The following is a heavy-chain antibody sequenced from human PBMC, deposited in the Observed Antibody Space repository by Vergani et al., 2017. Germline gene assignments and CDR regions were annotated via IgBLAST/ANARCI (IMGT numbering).Heavy chain of an antibody. Sequence: QVQLQESGPGLVKPSQTLSLTCTVSGGSISSGGYYWSWLRQHQGKGLEWIGYSYYSGSTYYNPSLKSRVTIPVDTSKNQFSLTLSSMTAADTAVYYCAREGLGSTAMRTHRVDAFDIWGQGTMVTVSS. CDR2: SYYSGST. V-gene: IGHV4-31*03. J-gene: IGHJ3*02. D-gene: IGHD5-18*01. CDR3: AREGLGSTAMRTHRVDAFDI. CDR1: GGSISSGGYY.